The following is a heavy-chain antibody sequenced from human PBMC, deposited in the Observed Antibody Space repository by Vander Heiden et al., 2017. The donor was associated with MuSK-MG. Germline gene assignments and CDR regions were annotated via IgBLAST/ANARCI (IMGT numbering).Heavy chain of an antibody. Sequence: QLQLQESGPGLVKPSETLSLTCTVSGGSIRSSSYYWGRIRQPPAKGTEWIGGTYYSGGTYHNPALKSRVTISVDTSRNQFSLKLSSVTAPHTALYYCARESTGEGVGAAFRDYWCHVTMITDYS. V-gene: IGHV4-39*07. D-gene: IGHD1-26*01. CDR1: GGSIRSSSYY. J-gene: IGHJ4*01. CDR3: ARESTGEGVGAAFRDY. CDR2: TYYSGGT.